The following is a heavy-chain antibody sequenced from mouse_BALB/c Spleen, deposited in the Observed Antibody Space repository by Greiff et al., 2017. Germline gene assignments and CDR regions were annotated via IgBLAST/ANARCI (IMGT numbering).Heavy chain of an antibody. J-gene: IGHJ4*01. CDR2: IWTGGGT. Sequence: VMLVESGPGLVAPSQSLSITCTVSGFSLTSYDISWIRQPPGKGLEWLGVIWTGGGTNYNSAFMSRLSISKDNSKSQVFLKMNSLQTDDTAIYYCVREGYHYYAMDYWGQGTSVTVSS. D-gene: IGHD2-14*01. CDR3: VREGYHYYAMDY. V-gene: IGHV2-9-2*01. CDR1: GFSLTSYD.